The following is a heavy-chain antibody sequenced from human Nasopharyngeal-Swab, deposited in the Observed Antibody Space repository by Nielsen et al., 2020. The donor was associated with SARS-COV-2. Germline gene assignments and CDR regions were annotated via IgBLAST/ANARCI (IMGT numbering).Heavy chain of an antibody. CDR2: INHRGNT. V-gene: IGHV4-34*01. J-gene: IGHJ4*02. CDR3: ARGGDGGLAHFDY. D-gene: IGHD2-21*01. CDR1: GGSFSDFY. Sequence: SETLSLTCSVYGGSFSDFYWSWIRQSPGKGLEWIGEINHRGNTNSNPSLKSRVTMSVDTSKNQFSLKLSSVTAADTAVYYCARGGDGGLAHFDYWGQGNLVTVSS.